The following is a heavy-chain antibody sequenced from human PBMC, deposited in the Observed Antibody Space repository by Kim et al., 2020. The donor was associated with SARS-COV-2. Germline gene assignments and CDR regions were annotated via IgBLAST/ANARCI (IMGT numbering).Heavy chain of an antibody. CDR1: GFNFGTFD. D-gene: IGHD5-12*01. V-gene: IGHV3-23*01. J-gene: IGHJ4*02. CDR3: VKGAWLDF. Sequence: GGSLRLSCAASGFNFGTFDMSWVRQAPGKGLKWVSVIKGQDDSKYYAEYVKGRFTVSRDRARNTLYLQMNSLRSDDTAIYYCVKGAWLDFWGSGTLVTV. CDR2: IKGQDDSK.